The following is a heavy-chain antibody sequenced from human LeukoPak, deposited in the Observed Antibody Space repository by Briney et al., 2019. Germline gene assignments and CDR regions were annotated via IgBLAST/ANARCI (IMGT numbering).Heavy chain of an antibody. V-gene: IGHV1-2*02. J-gene: IGHJ4*02. Sequence: ASVTVSCTASGYTFTVYFMHWGRLAPGPGLEWMGCTNPNIGARKYARKFQVRVTMTRDTSISTAYMELSRLRSDDTAVYYCARGQLTDDLDYWLQRTLVAVCS. CDR2: TNPNIGAR. D-gene: IGHD1-14*01. CDR1: GYTFTVYF. CDR3: ARGQLTDDLDY.